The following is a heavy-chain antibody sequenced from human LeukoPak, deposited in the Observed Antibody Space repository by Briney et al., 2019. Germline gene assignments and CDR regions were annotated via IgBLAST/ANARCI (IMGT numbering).Heavy chain of an antibody. CDR1: GYTFTSYD. CDR2: MNPNSGNT. CDR3: ARGPGRWWELLLTPPLDY. J-gene: IGHJ4*02. Sequence: ASVKVSCKASGYTFTSYDINWVRQATGQGLEWMGWMNPNSGNTGYAQKFQGRVTMTRNTSISTAYMELSSLRSEDTAVYYCARGPGRWWELLLTPPLDYWGQGTLVTVSS. V-gene: IGHV1-8*01. D-gene: IGHD1-26*01.